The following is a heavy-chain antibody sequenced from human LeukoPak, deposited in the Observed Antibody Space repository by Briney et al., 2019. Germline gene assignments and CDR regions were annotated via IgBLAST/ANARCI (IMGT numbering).Heavy chain of an antibody. D-gene: IGHD2-15*01. CDR2: IYPADSNT. V-gene: IGHV5-51*01. J-gene: IGHJ4*02. CDR1: GYPFATYW. Sequence: GGALQISCKGSGYPFATYWIGWVRQVPGKGLEVIGIIYPADSNTRYSPSLEGHVTISADKSINTAYLQWSSLEASDTAMYFCARHARRDCRRGICHPSLVDSWGQGTRVTVSS. CDR3: ARHARRDCRRGICHPSLVDS.